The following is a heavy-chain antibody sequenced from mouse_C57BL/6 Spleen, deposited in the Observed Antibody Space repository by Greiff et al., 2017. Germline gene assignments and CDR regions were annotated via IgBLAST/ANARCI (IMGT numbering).Heavy chain of an antibody. CDR2: INPGSGGT. D-gene: IGHD4-1*01. J-gene: IGHJ2*01. CDR1: GYAFTNYL. CDR3: ARNWDVSYFDY. Sequence: VQLQQSGAELVRPGTSVKVSCKASGYAFTNYLIEWVKQRPGQGLEWIGVINPGSGGTNYNEKFKGKATLTADKSSSTAYMQLSSLTSEDSAVYYCARNWDVSYFDYWGQGTTLTVSS. V-gene: IGHV1-54*01.